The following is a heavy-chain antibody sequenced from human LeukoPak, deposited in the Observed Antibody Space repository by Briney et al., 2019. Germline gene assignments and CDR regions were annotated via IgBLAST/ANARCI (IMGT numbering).Heavy chain of an antibody. CDR1: GFTCYDNA. V-gene: IGHV3-23*01. CDR2: ISGGSSRST. CDR3: GKDHANTPVVTN. D-gene: IGHD2-21*02. J-gene: IGHJ4*02. Sequence: PGGSLTFYCAASGFTCYDNAMSRLAQAQGKGLEWLSVISGGSSRSTYYADSVTGRFTVSRDNSKNTVDLQMNNLRVDDTAIYYCGKDHANTPVVTNWGQGILVSVSS.